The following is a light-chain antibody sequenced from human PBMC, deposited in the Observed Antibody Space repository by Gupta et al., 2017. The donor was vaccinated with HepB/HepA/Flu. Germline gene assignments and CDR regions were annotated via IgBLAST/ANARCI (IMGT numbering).Light chain of an antibody. J-gene: IGKJ4*01. CDR1: QSVLYSSNNKNY. CDR2: WAS. Sequence: DIVMTQSPDSLAVSLGERATINCKSRQSVLYSSNNKNYLAWYQQKPVQPPKLLIYWASTRESGVPDRFSGSGSGTDFTLTISSLQAEDVAVYYWQQDYSTGTFGGGTKVEIK. CDR3: QQDYSTGT. V-gene: IGKV4-1*01.